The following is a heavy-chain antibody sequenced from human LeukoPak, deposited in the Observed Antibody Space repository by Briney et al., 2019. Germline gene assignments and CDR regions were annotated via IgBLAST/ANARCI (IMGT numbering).Heavy chain of an antibody. Sequence: PSETLSLTCAVYGGSFSGYYWSWIRQPPGKGLEWIGEINHSGSTNYNPSLKSRATISVDTSKNQFSLKLSSVTAADTAVYYCARVLPRGYYDSSGYYDYWGQGTLVTVSS. J-gene: IGHJ4*02. CDR2: INHSGST. V-gene: IGHV4-34*01. D-gene: IGHD3-22*01. CDR3: ARVLPRGYYDSSGYYDY. CDR1: GGSFSGYY.